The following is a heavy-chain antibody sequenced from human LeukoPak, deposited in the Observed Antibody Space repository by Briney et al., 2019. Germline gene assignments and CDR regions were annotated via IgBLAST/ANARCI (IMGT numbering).Heavy chain of an antibody. Sequence: SETLSLTCAVYGGSFSGYYWSWIRQPPGRGLEWIGEINHSGSTNYNPSLKSRVTISVDTSKNQFSLKLSSVTAADTAVYYCARHMATIDYYYGVDVWGQGTTVTVSS. CDR2: INHSGST. D-gene: IGHD5-24*01. CDR3: ARHMATIDYYYGVDV. CDR1: GGSFSGYY. V-gene: IGHV4-34*01. J-gene: IGHJ6*02.